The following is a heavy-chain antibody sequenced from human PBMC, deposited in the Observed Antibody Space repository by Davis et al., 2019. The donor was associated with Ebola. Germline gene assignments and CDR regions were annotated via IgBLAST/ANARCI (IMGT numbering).Heavy chain of an antibody. CDR2: TNSDGSIT. CDR3: AKGDNSGWYGVDY. V-gene: IGHV3-74*01. Sequence: PGGSLRLSCAASGFTFSSNWMHWVRQAPGKGLVWVSRTNSDGSITSYADSVKGRFTISRDNAKNTLYLQMNSLRDEDTAVYYCAKGDNSGWYGVDYWGQGTLVTVSS. J-gene: IGHJ4*02. CDR1: GFTFSSNW. D-gene: IGHD6-19*01.